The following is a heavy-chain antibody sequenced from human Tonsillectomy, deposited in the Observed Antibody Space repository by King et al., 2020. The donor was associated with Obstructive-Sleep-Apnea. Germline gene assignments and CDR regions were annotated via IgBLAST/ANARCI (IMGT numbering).Heavy chain of an antibody. CDR2: ISGSGGST. V-gene: IGHV3-23*04. CDR3: AKVAKVYYYDSSGYPYYFAY. D-gene: IGHD3-22*01. J-gene: IGHJ4*02. CDR1: GFTFSSYA. Sequence: VQLVESGGGLVQPGGSLRLSCAASGFTFSSYAMSWVRQAPGKGLEWVSAISGSGGSTYYADSVKGRFTISRDNSKNTLYLQMNSLRAEDTAVYYCAKVAKVYYYDSSGYPYYFAYWGQGTLVTVSS.